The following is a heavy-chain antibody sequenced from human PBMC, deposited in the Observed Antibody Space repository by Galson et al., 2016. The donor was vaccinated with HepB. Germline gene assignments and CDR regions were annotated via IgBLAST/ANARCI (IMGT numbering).Heavy chain of an antibody. V-gene: IGHV4-34*01. CDR2: ISHSGYT. Sequence: SETLSLTCFVSGGSSNFNPYYWSWIRQPPGKGLEWISEISHSGYTNYNPSLGSRVTISVDTDKNQFSLRLTSVTAADTGVYFCARGRSPSWLRIMDVWGRGTTVAVTS. CDR3: ARGRSPSWLRIMDV. D-gene: IGHD5-12*01. CDR1: GGSSNFNPYY. J-gene: IGHJ6*02.